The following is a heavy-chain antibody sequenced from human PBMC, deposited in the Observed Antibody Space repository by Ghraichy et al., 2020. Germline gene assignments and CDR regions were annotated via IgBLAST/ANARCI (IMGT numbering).Heavy chain of an antibody. D-gene: IGHD2-8*01. Sequence: GESLNISCAASGFTVSSNYMSWVRQAPGKGLEWVSVIYSGGSTYYADSVKGRFTISRDNSKNTLYLQMNSLRAEDTAVYYCARERGLMVYAIHPEYFDLWGRGTLVTVSS. CDR1: GFTVSSNY. CDR2: IYSGGST. J-gene: IGHJ2*01. CDR3: ARERGLMVYAIHPEYFDL. V-gene: IGHV3-53*01.